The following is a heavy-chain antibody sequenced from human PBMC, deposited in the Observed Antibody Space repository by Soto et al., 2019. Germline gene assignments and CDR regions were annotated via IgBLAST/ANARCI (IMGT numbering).Heavy chain of an antibody. Sequence: PGESLKISCKGSGYSFTSYWIGWVRQMPGKGLEWMGIIYPGDSDTRYSPSFEGQVTISADKSITTAYLQWSSLKASDTAMYYCARPSYSRSRYYGMDVWGQGTKVTVSS. CDR1: GYSFTSYW. CDR2: IYPGDSDT. J-gene: IGHJ6*02. CDR3: ARPSYSRSRYYGMDV. D-gene: IGHD3-22*01. V-gene: IGHV5-51*01.